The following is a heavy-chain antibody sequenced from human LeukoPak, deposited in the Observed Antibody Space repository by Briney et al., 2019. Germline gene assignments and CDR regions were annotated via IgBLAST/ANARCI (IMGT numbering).Heavy chain of an antibody. V-gene: IGHV3-7*01. Sequence: PGGSLRLSCAASGFTFSSYSMNWVRQAPGKGLEWVANIKQDGSEKFSVDSVKGRFTISRDNAKNSLFLQMSSLRAEDTAVYYCAREKDDHGDPGPLAAWGQGDLVTVSS. CDR3: AREKDDHGDPGPLAA. CDR1: GFTFSSYS. J-gene: IGHJ5*02. D-gene: IGHD4-17*01. CDR2: IKQDGSEK.